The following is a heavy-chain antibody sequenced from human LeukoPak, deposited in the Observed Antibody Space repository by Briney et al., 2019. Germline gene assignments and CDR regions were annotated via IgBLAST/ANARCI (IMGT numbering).Heavy chain of an antibody. CDR2: ISSSSSYI. J-gene: IGHJ4*02. CDR3: AREGLSDDSSGYYY. CDR1: GSTFSSYS. Sequence: GGSLRLSCAASGSTFSSYSMNWVRQAPGKGLEWVSSISSSSSYIYYADSVKGRFTISRDNAKNSLYLQMNSLRAEDTAVYYCAREGLSDDSSGYYYWGQGTLVTVSS. D-gene: IGHD3-22*01. V-gene: IGHV3-21*01.